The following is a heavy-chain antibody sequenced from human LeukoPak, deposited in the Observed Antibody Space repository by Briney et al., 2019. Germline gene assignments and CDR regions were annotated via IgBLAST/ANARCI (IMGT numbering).Heavy chain of an antibody. CDR1: GGSVSSGDYY. Sequence: PSETLSLTCTVSGGSVSSGDYYWSWIRQPPGKGLEWIGYMYYSGSTYYNPSLKSRVTISVDTSKNQFSLRLSSVTAADTAVYYCVRRMVGAIRPFDYWGQGTQVTVSS. J-gene: IGHJ4*02. CDR2: MYYSGST. D-gene: IGHD1-26*01. V-gene: IGHV4-30-4*01. CDR3: VRRMVGAIRPFDY.